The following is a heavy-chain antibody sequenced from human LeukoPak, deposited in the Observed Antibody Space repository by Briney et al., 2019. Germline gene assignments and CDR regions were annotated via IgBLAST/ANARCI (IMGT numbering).Heavy chain of an antibody. CDR3: AGHRKGAAADNWFDP. D-gene: IGHD6-13*01. CDR1: GGSISSSSYY. V-gene: IGHV4-39*01. J-gene: IGHJ5*02. Sequence: SETLSLTCTVSGGSISSSSYYWGWIRQPPGKGLEWIGSIYYSGSTYYNPSLKSRVAISVDTSKNQFSVKLSSVTAADTAVYYCAGHRKGAAADNWFDPWGQGTLVTVSS. CDR2: IYYSGST.